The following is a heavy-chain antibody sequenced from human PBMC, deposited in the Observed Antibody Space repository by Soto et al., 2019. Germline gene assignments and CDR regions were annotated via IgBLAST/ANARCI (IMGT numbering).Heavy chain of an antibody. J-gene: IGHJ6*02. V-gene: IGHV1-46*01. CDR2: INPSGGST. D-gene: IGHD3-10*01. CDR3: ARDGSGSYYNPMGYYGMDV. Sequence: ASVKVSCKASGYTFTSYYMHWVRQAPGQGLEWMGIINPSGGSTSYAQKLQGRVTMTTDTSTDTAYMELRSLRSDDTAVYYCARDGSGSYYNPMGYYGMDVWGQGTTVTVSS. CDR1: GYTFTSYY.